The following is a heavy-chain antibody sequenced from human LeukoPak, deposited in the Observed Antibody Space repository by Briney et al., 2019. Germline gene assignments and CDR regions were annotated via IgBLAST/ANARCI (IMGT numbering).Heavy chain of an antibody. CDR1: GGTFSSYA. CDR2: MNPNSGNT. J-gene: IGHJ4*02. V-gene: IGHV1-8*03. Sequence: ASVKVFCKASGGTFSSYAISWVRQAPGQGLEWMGWMNPNSGNTGYAQKFQGRVTITRNTSISTAYMELSSLRSEDTAVYYCARGSNDILTGTFGGDYWGQGTLVTVSS. D-gene: IGHD3-9*01. CDR3: ARGSNDILTGTFGGDY.